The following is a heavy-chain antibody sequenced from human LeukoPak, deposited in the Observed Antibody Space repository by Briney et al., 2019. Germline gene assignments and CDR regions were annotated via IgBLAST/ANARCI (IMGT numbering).Heavy chain of an antibody. D-gene: IGHD5-24*01. J-gene: IGHJ5*02. CDR2: ISWNSGSI. CDR3: ARDLRRDTRWLQFSWKPTANRIGGGFDP. V-gene: IGHV3-9*01. CDR1: GFTFDDYA. Sequence: PGGSLRLSCAASGFTFDDYAMHWVRQAPGKGLEWVSGISWNSGSIGYADSVKGRFTISRDNAKNTLYLQMNSLRAEDTAVYYCARDLRRDTRWLQFSWKPTANRIGGGFDPWGQGTLVTVSS.